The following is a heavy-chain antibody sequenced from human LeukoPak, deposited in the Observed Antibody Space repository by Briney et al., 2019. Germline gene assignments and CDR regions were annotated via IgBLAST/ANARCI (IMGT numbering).Heavy chain of an antibody. CDR2: MNPNSGNT. D-gene: IGHD2-2*01. J-gene: IGHJ5*02. Sequence: GASVKVSCKASGYTFTSYDINWVRQATGQGLEWMGWMNPNSGNTGYAQKFQGRVTLTTDTSISTAYMDLSRLTSDDTAVYYCAREGCSTSNCHVIGDDKWFDPWGQGTLVTVSS. CDR1: GYTFTSYD. V-gene: IGHV1-8*01. CDR3: AREGCSTSNCHVIGDDKWFDP.